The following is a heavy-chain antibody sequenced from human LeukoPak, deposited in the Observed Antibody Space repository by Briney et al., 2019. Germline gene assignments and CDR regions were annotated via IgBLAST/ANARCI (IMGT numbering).Heavy chain of an antibody. CDR1: GFTFSSYW. J-gene: IGHJ4*02. V-gene: IGHV3-74*01. D-gene: IGHD6-19*01. Sequence: PGGSLRLSCAASGFTFSSYWMHWVRQAPGKGLVWVSRINSDGITTSYADSVKGRFTISRDNAKNTLYLQMNSPRAEDTAVYYCARDMVAGGPDYWGQGTLVTVSS. CDR3: ARDMVAGGPDY. CDR2: INSDGITT.